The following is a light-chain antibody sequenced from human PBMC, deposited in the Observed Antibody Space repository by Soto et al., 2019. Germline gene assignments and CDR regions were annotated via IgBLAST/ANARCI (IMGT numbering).Light chain of an antibody. J-gene: IGLJ3*02. CDR2: DVI. CDR3: CSYAGNSLGV. V-gene: IGLV2-11*01. CDR1: SSDVGGSNL. Sequence: QSALTQPRSVSGSPGQSVTISCTGTSSDVGGSNLVSWYQQHAGRAPKLVIYDVIKRPSGVPDRFSGSKSGNTASLTISGLQVEDESDYYCCSYAGNSLGVFGGGTKLTVL.